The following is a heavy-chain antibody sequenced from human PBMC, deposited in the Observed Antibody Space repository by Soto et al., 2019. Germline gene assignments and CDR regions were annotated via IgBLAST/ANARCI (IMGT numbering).Heavy chain of an antibody. CDR2: MNPNSGNT. CDR1: GYTFTSYD. V-gene: IGHV1-8*01. Sequence: QVQLVQSGAEVKKPGASVKVSCRASGYTFTSYDINWVRQATGQGLEWMGWMNPNSGNTGYAQKFQGRVTMTRNTAISTAYIELSSLRSEDTAVYYCARKGKLRLGELSLYHWGQGTLVTVSS. D-gene: IGHD3-16*02. CDR3: ARKGKLRLGELSLYH. J-gene: IGHJ5*02.